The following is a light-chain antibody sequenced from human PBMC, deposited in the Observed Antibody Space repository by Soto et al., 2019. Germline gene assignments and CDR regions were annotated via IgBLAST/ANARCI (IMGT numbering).Light chain of an antibody. CDR2: GAS. V-gene: IGKV3-20*01. CDR1: QSVSNNY. Sequence: IVLTQSPGTLSLSPGERATLSCSASQSVSNNYLAWYQQKPGQAPRLLIYGASSRATGIPDRFSGSGSGTDFTLTISRLEPEDFAVYYCQQHGSSPQTFGQGTKVDIK. CDR3: QQHGSSPQT. J-gene: IGKJ1*01.